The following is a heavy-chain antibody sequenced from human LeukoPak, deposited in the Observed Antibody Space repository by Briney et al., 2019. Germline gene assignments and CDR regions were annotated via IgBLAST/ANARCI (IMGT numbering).Heavy chain of an antibody. CDR3: VKDRGWNTFDY. CDR2: IKEDGSVK. CDR1: GFTFGVSW. Sequence: PGGALRLSCAPSGFTFGVSWMSWVRQAPGTGLEGVGNIKEDGSVKKYVDSGKGRLTISRDNAKSALFLQMHNLSVEETAVYYCVKDRGWNTFDYWGQGLLVPVSS. D-gene: IGHD1/OR15-1a*01. V-gene: IGHV3-7*01. J-gene: IGHJ4*02.